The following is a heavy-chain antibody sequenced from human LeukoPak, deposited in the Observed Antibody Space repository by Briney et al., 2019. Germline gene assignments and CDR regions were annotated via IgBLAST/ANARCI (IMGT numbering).Heavy chain of an antibody. J-gene: IGHJ4*02. CDR1: GGSISSGDYY. CDR2: IYYSGST. Sequence: SETLSLTCTVSGGSISSGDYYWSWIRQPPGKGLEWIGYIYYSGSTYYNPSLKSRVTISVDTSKNQFPLKLSSVTAADTAVYYCARKATWLPPDYWGQGTLVTVSS. CDR3: ARKATWLPPDY. D-gene: IGHD5-18*01. V-gene: IGHV4-30-4*01.